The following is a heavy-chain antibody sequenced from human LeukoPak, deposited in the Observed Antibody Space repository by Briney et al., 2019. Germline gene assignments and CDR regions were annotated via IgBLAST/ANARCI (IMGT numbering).Heavy chain of an antibody. CDR3: ARWRGYYGSGRYYYYYMDV. D-gene: IGHD3-10*01. J-gene: IGHJ6*03. CDR2: IIPIFGTA. V-gene: IGHV1-69*06. CDR1: GGTFSSYA. Sequence: SVKVSCKASGGTFSSYAISWVRQAPGQGLEWMGGIIPIFGTANYAQKFQGRVTITADKSTSTAYMELSSLRSEDTAVYYCARWRGYYGSGRYYYYYMDVWGKGTTVTVSS.